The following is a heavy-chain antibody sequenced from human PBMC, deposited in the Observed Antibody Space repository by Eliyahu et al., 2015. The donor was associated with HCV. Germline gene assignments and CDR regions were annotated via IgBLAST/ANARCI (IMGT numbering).Heavy chain of an antibody. CDR1: GYTFTSYY. CDR2: INPSGGST. V-gene: IGHV1-46*01. D-gene: IGHD2-15*01. J-gene: IGHJ4*02. Sequence: QVQLVQSGAEVKKPGASVKVSCKASGYTFTSYYMHWVRQAPGQGLEWMGIINPSGGSTSYAQKFQGRVTMTRDTSTSTVYMELSSLRSEDTAVYYCARTWRGGGVVVAAWDYWGQGTLVTVSS. CDR3: ARTWRGGGVVVAAWDY.